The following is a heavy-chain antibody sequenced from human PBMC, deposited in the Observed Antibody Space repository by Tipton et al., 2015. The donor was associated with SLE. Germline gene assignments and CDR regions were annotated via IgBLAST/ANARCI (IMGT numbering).Heavy chain of an antibody. D-gene: IGHD2-2*01. Sequence: TLSLTCTVSGGSISSYYWSWIRQPPGKGLEWIGYIYYSGSTKPNPSLKSRVTISVDTSRDQFSLKLSSVTAADTAVYYCAREPFVPAAGKARGYYYYMDVWGKGTTVTVSS. CDR1: GGSISSYY. CDR2: IYYSGST. CDR3: AREPFVPAAGKARGYYYYMDV. J-gene: IGHJ6*03. V-gene: IGHV4-59*12.